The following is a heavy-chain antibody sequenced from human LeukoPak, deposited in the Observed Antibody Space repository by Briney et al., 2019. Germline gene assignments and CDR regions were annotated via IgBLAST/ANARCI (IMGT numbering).Heavy chain of an antibody. Sequence: PGGSLRLSCAASGFTFSSYGMHWVRQAPGKGLEWVAVIWFDGSDKYYADSVEGRFTISRDNSKNTLFLQMNSLKTEDTAVYYCTTDDGDYDYWGQGTLVTVSS. V-gene: IGHV3-33*01. CDR1: GFTFSSYG. CDR2: IWFDGSDK. J-gene: IGHJ4*02. CDR3: TTDDGDYDY. D-gene: IGHD3-10*01.